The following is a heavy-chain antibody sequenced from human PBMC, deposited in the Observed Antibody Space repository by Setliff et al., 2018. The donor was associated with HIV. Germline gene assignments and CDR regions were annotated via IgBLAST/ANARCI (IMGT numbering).Heavy chain of an antibody. Sequence: GGSLRLSCAASGFTFGDYPMHWVRQAPGNGLEWVAVIASHGNWHDYAASVKGRFTISRDTSRNTLYLQMNSLRVEDSALYYCARENNFDYWGQGTLVTVSS. CDR1: GFTFGDYP. J-gene: IGHJ4*02. CDR2: IASHGNWH. V-gene: IGHV3-30*04. CDR3: ARENNFDY.